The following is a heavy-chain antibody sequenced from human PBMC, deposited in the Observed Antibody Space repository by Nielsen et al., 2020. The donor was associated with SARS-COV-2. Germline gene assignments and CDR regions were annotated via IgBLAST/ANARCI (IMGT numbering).Heavy chain of an antibody. Sequence: VKVSCKASDYSFTTFGIHWVRQTPGQGLEWMGWISTHNGHTAYAQNLQGRVTMTTDTSTSTAYVELRSLSSDDTAVYYCARGGDTSLVPYFNGLDVWGQGTTVTVSS. V-gene: IGHV1-18*01. CDR1: DYSFTTFG. D-gene: IGHD5-18*01. CDR2: ISTHNGHT. CDR3: ARGGDTSLVPYFNGLDV. J-gene: IGHJ6*02.